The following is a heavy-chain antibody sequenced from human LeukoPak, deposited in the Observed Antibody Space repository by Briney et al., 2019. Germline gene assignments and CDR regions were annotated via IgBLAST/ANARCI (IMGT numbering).Heavy chain of an antibody. V-gene: IGHV3-23*01. D-gene: IGHD6-13*01. CDR1: GFTFSSYA. CDR3: AKGLRSSSPRYMDV. J-gene: IGHJ6*03. Sequence: GGSLRLSCAASGFTFSSYAMSWVRQAPGKGLEWVSAISGSGGSTYYADSVKGRFTISRDNSKNTLYLQMNSMRAEDTAVYYCAKGLRSSSPRYMDVWGKGTTVTVSS. CDR2: ISGSGGST.